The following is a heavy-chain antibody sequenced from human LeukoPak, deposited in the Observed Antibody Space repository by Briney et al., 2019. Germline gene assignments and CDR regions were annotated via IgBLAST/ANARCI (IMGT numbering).Heavy chain of an antibody. Sequence: GSLRLSCAGFSFNVYAMHWVRQAQGTGLEWVAFIRSDGSNEKYADSVKGRLTISKDKSKNTLYLQMNSLRAEDTAVYYCVKDRGDLPPYFDNWGQGTLVTVSS. D-gene: IGHD2-21*02. J-gene: IGHJ4*02. V-gene: IGHV3-30*02. CDR3: VKDRGDLPPYFDN. CDR2: IRSDGSNE. CDR1: GFSFNVYA.